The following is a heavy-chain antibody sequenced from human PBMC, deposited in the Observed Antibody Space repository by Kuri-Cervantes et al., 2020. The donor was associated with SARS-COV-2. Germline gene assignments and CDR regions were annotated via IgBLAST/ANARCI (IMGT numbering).Heavy chain of an antibody. CDR3: VKGTAFGFRTTVTELWFDP. Sequence: GGSLRLSCAASGFTFSDYNMNWVRQAPGKGLEYVSAISSNGGSTYYADSVKGRFTISRDNSKNTLYLQMSSLRAEDTAVYYCVKGTAFGFRTTVTELWFDPWGQGTLVTVSS. V-gene: IGHV3-64D*08. CDR1: GFTFSDYN. J-gene: IGHJ5*02. CDR2: ISSNGGST. D-gene: IGHD4-11*01.